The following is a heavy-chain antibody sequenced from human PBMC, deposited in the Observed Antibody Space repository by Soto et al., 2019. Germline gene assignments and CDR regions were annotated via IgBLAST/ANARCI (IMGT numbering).Heavy chain of an antibody. J-gene: IGHJ4*02. CDR3: AREHPSRTIFGVVIPGEVDY. D-gene: IGHD3-3*01. Sequence: DVQLVESGGGLIQPGGSLRLSCASSGFTVSSNYMSWVRQAPGKGLEWVAVIYSGGSTYYAASVKGRFTISRDNSKNTLYLHMNSLRAEDTAVYYCAREHPSRTIFGVVIPGEVDYLGQGNLGTVSS. CDR1: GFTVSSNY. V-gene: IGHV3-53*01. CDR2: IYSGGST.